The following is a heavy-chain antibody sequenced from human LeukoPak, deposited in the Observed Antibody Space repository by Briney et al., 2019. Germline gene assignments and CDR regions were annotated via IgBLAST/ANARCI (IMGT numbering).Heavy chain of an antibody. Sequence: TSETLSLTCTVSGGSISTTNYYWGWIRQPPGRDLEWIGSIYSSGNTYYNPSLESRVTISVDTSKNQLSLKLTSAAAADTSVYYCARHSGLRSPFDPWGQGTLVTVSS. V-gene: IGHV4-39*01. CDR1: GGSISTTNYY. D-gene: IGHD4-17*01. J-gene: IGHJ5*02. CDR3: ARHSGLRSPFDP. CDR2: IYSSGNT.